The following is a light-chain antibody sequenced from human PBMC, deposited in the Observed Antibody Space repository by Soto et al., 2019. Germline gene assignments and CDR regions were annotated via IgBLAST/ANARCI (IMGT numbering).Light chain of an antibody. J-gene: IGLJ3*02. Sequence: QSVLTQPPSVSGAPGQRVTISCTGSSSNIGAGYDVHWYQQLPGTAPKLLIYGNSNRPSGVPDRFSGSKSGTSASLAITGLQAEDEADYYCQSYDSSPSGANVFGGGTKLTVL. CDR2: GNS. V-gene: IGLV1-40*01. CDR1: SSNIGAGYD. CDR3: QSYDSSPSGANV.